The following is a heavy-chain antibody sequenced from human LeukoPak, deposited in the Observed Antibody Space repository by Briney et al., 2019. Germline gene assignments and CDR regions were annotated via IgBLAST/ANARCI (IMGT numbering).Heavy chain of an antibody. V-gene: IGHV4-4*07. Sequence: SETLSLTCTVSGASISPYYWVWMRQPAGKGLEWIGRISPSGSTNYNPSLKSRVTMSVDTSKNQFSLKVISVTAADTAVYYCAKGLRYYFDYWGQGTLVTVSS. CDR3: AKGLRYYFDY. CDR1: GASISPYY. CDR2: ISPSGST. J-gene: IGHJ4*02.